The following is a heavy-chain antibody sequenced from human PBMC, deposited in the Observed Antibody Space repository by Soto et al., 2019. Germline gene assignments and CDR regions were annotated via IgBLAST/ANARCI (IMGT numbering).Heavy chain of an antibody. V-gene: IGHV4-59*01. Sequence: ASETLSLTCTVSGGSISSYYWSWIRQPPGKGLEWIGYIYYSGSTNYNPSLKSRVTISVDTSKNQFSLKLSSVTAADTAVYYCAREIRSPSLDWFDPWGQGTLVTVSS. CDR3: AREIRSPSLDWFDP. D-gene: IGHD3-16*01. J-gene: IGHJ5*02. CDR1: GGSISSYY. CDR2: IYYSGST.